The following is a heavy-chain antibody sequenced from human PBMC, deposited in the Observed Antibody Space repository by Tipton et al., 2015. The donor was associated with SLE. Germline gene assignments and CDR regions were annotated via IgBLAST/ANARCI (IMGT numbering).Heavy chain of an antibody. Sequence: QLVQSGAEVKKPGASVKVSCKASGYTFNSYYIHWVRQAPGQGLEWMGIINPGGGSTTYSQKFQGRVTMTRDTSTNTVYMELSSLGSEDTAVYYCARVLQSGDAFDIWGQGTMVTVSS. V-gene: IGHV1-46*02. CDR2: INPGGGST. D-gene: IGHD4-11*01. CDR1: GYTFNSYY. J-gene: IGHJ3*02. CDR3: ARVLQSGDAFDI.